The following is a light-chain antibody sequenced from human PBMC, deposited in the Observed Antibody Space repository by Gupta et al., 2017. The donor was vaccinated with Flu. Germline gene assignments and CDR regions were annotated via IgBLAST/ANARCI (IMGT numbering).Light chain of an antibody. CDR3: QVWDSIGDQWV. Sequence: GQTARLTCDGDNIAIKKVHWYQQRPGQAPVLVVYDDTDRPSGIPERFAGSNTGNTATLTISRVVAGDEADYYGQVWDSIGDQWVCGGGPKV. CDR2: DDT. V-gene: IGLV3-21*02. J-gene: IGLJ3*02. CDR1: NIAIKK.